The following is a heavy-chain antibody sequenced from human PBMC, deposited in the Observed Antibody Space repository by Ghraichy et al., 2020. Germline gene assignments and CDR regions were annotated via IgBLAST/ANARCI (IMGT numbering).Heavy chain of an antibody. Sequence: LSLTCAASGFSVSSNYMSWVRQAPGKGLEWVSVIYTGGSTYYADSVKGRFTISRDNSKKTLYLQMNSLRAEDTAVYYCARDNYYYYYMDVWGKGTTVTVSS. J-gene: IGHJ6*03. CDR1: GFSVSSNY. V-gene: IGHV3-53*01. CDR2: IYTGGST. CDR3: ARDNYYYYYMDV.